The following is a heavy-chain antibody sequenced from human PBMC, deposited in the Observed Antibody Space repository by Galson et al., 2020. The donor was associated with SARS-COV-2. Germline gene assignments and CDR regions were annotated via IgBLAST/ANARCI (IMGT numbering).Heavy chain of an antibody. D-gene: IGHD3-10*01. CDR1: GFTFSNYG. Sequence: QAGGSLRLSCVAAGFTFSNYGMSWVRQAPGKGLEWVSGIRGSGYSTYYADSVKGRFTISRDNSKNTLYLQMNSLSVEDTAMYYCATSMVRGVIIYPLDYWGQGTLVTVSS. CDR3: ATSMVRGVIIYPLDY. V-gene: IGHV3-23*01. J-gene: IGHJ4*02. CDR2: IRGSGYST.